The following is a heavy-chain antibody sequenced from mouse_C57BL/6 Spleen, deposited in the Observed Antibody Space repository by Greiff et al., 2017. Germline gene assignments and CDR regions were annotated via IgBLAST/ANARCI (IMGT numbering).Heavy chain of an antibody. CDR1: GYTFTSYW. V-gene: IGHV1-55*01. CDR3: AYGYDYYAMDY. J-gene: IGHJ4*01. D-gene: IGHD2-2*01. Sequence: VQLQQPGAELVKPGASVKMSCKASGYTFTSYWITWVKQRPGQGLEWLGDIYPGSGSTNYNEKFKSKATLTVDTASSTAYMQLSSLTSEDSGVYYCAYGYDYYAMDYWGQGTSVTVSS. CDR2: IYPGSGST.